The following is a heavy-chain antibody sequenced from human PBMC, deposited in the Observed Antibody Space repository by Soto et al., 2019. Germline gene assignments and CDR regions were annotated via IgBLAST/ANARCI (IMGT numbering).Heavy chain of an antibody. CDR1: GASVTLSHW. D-gene: IGHD4-17*01. CDR2: AYHSGST. Sequence: QMQLQQSGPGLVKPSGTLSLTCTVSGASVTLSHWWTWIRQSPGRGLEWIGQAYHSGSTNYNPSLETRVTISVDTSKNQFSLNLTSVTAADTAVYYCARATEDYGEAYDVWGQGTSVTVSS. CDR3: ARATEDYGEAYDV. J-gene: IGHJ3*01. V-gene: IGHV4-4*02.